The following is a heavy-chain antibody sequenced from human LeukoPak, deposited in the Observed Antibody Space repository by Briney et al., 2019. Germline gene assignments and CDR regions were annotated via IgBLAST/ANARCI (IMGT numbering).Heavy chain of an antibody. J-gene: IGHJ5*02. Sequence: PSETLSLTCTVSGGSVSSSTYYWNWIRQPPGKGLEWIGYIYYTGNTKYNPALRSRVTIPMDTSKNQFSLMLTSVTAADTAVYYCARESGSYYYRGNGWFDPWGQGTLVSVSS. D-gene: IGHD3-10*01. CDR2: IYYTGNT. V-gene: IGHV4-61*01. CDR3: ARESGSYYYRGNGWFDP. CDR1: GGSVSSSTYY.